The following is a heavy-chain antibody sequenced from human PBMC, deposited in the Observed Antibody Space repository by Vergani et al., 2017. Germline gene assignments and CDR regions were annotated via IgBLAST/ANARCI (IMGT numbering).Heavy chain of an antibody. D-gene: IGHD5-24*01. CDR2: IRSKANSYAT. Sequence: EVQLVESGGGLVQPGGSLKLSCAASGFTFSGSAMHWVRQASGKGLEWVGRIRSKANSYATAYAASVKGRFTISRDDSKNTAYLQMNSLKTEDTAVYYCTREQAIATSFDYWGQGTLVTVSS. V-gene: IGHV3-73*01. CDR1: GFTFSGSA. CDR3: TREQAIATSFDY. J-gene: IGHJ4*02.